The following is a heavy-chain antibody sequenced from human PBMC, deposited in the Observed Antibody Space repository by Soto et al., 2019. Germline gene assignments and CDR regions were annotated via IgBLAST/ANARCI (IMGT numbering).Heavy chain of an antibody. J-gene: IGHJ4*01. CDR1: GFTFSSYA. CDR3: ARRLLGATVTYFDY. D-gene: IGHD1-26*01. CDR2: IDSSGGST. V-gene: IGHV3-23*01. Sequence: GGSLRLSCAASGFTFSSYAMGWVRQAPGKGLEWVPSIDSSGGSTYYADSVKGRFTMSRDKSKNTLYLQMNSLRAEDTAVYYCARRLLGATVTYFDYWGQGTLVTVSS.